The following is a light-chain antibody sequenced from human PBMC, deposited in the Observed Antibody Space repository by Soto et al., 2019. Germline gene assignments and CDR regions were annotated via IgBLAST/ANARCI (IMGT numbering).Light chain of an antibody. Sequence: DIQMTQSPSSLSASVGDRVTITCRASQSISTYLNWYQQKPGKAPNLLIFAASNLQSGVPSRFSGSGSGTDFTLTISSLQPEDFATYFCQQTYNTPGTFGQGTEVEIK. J-gene: IGKJ1*01. CDR3: QQTYNTPGT. CDR2: AAS. CDR1: QSISTY. V-gene: IGKV1-39*01.